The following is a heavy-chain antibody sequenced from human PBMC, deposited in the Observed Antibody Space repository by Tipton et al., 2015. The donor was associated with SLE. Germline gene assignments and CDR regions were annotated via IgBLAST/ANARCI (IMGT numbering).Heavy chain of an antibody. CDR1: GFTVSSNY. Sequence: QLVQSGGGLVQPGGSLRLSCAASGFTVSSNYMNWVRQAPGKGLEWVSVIYSGGSTYYADSVKGRFTVSRDNSKNTLYLQMNSLRVEDAAVYYCAKDHESPRQAVVVGGATPGENWFDPWGHGTLVTVSS. CDR2: IYSGGST. J-gene: IGHJ5*02. D-gene: IGHD2-15*01. CDR3: AKDHESPRQAVVVGGATPGENWFDP. V-gene: IGHV3-53*01.